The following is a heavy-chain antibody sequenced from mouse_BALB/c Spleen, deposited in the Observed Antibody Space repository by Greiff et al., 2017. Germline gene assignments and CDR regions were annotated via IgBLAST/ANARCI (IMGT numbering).Heavy chain of an antibody. V-gene: IGHV5-6-3*01. D-gene: IGHD2-4*01. J-gene: IGHJ2*01. CDR1: GFTFSSYG. Sequence: EVKLVESGGGLVQPGGSLKLSCAASGFTFSSYGMSWVRQTPDKRLELVATINSNGGSTYYPDSVKGRFTISRDNAKNTLYLQMSSLKSEDTAMYYCARDYDYAFDYWGQGTTLTVSS. CDR2: INSNGGST. CDR3: ARDYDYAFDY.